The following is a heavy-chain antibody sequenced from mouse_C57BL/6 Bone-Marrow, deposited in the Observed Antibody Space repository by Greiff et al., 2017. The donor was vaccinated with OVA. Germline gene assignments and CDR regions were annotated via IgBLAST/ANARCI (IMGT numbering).Heavy chain of an antibody. V-gene: IGHV5-17*01. CDR1: GFTFSDYG. D-gene: IGHD2-10*01. Sequence: EVKVEESGGGLVKPGGSLKLSCAASGFTFSDYGMHWVRQAPEKGLEWVAYISSGSSTIYYADTVKGRFTISRDNAKNTLFLQMTSLRSEDTAMYYCATYYGNYYAMDYWGQGTSVTVSS. J-gene: IGHJ4*01. CDR2: ISSGSSTI. CDR3: ATYYGNYYAMDY.